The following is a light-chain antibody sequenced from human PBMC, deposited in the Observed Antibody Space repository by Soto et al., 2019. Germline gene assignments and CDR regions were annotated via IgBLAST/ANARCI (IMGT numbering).Light chain of an antibody. CDR3: QKFNIYPPT. CDR1: QGINSY. V-gene: IGKV1-9*01. CDR2: TAS. J-gene: IGKJ4*01. Sequence: DIQLTQSPSFLSASVGDRVTVTCRASQGINSYLAWYQQKPGKAPKLLIYTASTLQSGVPSRFRGGGSGPKFPPTIPCLQPEVFALYSCQKFNIYPPTLGGGPRGEIK.